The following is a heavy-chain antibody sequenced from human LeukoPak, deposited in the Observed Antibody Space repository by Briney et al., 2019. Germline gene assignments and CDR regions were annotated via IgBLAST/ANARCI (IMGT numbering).Heavy chain of an antibody. J-gene: IGHJ4*02. CDR3: AKDQSSSWYESWYFDY. CDR1: GFTFSSYG. Sequence: GGSLRLSCAASGFTFSSYGMGWVRQAPGKGLKWVSAISGSGGSTYYADSVKGRFTISRDNSKNTLYLQMNSLRAEDTAVYYCAKDQSSSWYESWYFDYWGQGTLVTVSS. CDR2: ISGSGGST. V-gene: IGHV3-23*01. D-gene: IGHD6-13*01.